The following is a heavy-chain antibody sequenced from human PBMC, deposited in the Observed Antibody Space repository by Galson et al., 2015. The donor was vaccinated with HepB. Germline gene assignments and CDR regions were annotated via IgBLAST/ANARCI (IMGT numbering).Heavy chain of an antibody. CDR2: ISCNGGNT. CDR3: AGELYCAGGCVPFDF. Sequence: SLRLSCAASGFTLSSYAMNWVRQAPGKGLEWVSAISCNGGNTYYADSVKGRFTISRDNSKNTLYLQMNSLRAEDTAVYYCAGELYCAGGCVPFDFWGQGTLVTVSS. V-gene: IGHV3-30*04. D-gene: IGHD2-21*02. CDR1: GFTLSSYA. J-gene: IGHJ4*02.